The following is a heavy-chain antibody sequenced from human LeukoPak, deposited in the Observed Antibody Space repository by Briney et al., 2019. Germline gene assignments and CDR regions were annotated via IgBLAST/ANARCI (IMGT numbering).Heavy chain of an antibody. CDR1: GGSISGYY. V-gene: IGHV4-34*01. J-gene: IGHJ6*03. D-gene: IGHD2-15*01. CDR2: INHSGST. Sequence: PSETLSLTCTVSGGSISGYYWSWIRQPPGKGLEWIGEINHSGSTNYNPSLKSRVTISVDTSKNQFSLKLSSVTAADTAVYYCARDVVVVAATYYYYYYMDVWGKGTTVTVSS. CDR3: ARDVVVVAATYYYYYYMDV.